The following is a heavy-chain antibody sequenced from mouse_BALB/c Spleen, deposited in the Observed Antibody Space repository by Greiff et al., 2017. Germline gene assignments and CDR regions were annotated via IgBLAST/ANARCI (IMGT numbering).Heavy chain of an antibody. V-gene: IGHV5-6-5*01. CDR2: ISSGGST. CDR3: AIYDGYYVRYFDV. J-gene: IGHJ1*01. Sequence: EVQGVESGGGLVKPGGSLKLSCAASGFTFSSYAMSWVRQTPEKRLEWVASISSGGSTYYPDSVKGRFTISRDNARNILYLQMSSLRSEDTAMYYCAIYDGYYVRYFDVWGAGTTVTVSS. D-gene: IGHD2-3*01. CDR1: GFTFSSYA.